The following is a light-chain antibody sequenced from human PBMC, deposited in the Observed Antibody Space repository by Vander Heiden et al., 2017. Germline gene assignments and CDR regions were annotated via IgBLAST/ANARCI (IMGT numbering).Light chain of an antibody. V-gene: IGKV3-20*01. CDR1: QSVSSSY. CDR3: QQYGSSPRIT. J-gene: IGKJ3*01. Sequence: EIVLTQSPGTLSLSPGERATPSCRASQSVSSSYLAWYQQKPGQAPRLLIYGASSRATGIPDRFSGSGSGTDFTLTISRREPEDFAVYYCQQYGSSPRITFGPGTKVDIK. CDR2: GAS.